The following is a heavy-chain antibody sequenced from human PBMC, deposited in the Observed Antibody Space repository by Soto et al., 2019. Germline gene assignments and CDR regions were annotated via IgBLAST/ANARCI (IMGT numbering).Heavy chain of an antibody. V-gene: IGHV3-48*01. CDR3: ARDLARWAGGGI. CDR1: GFTFSSYS. CDR2: ISSSSSTI. Sequence: EVQLVESGGGLVQPGGSLRLSCAASGFTFSSYSMNWVRQAPGKGLEWVSYISSSSSTIYYADSVKGRFTISRDNAKNSLYLQMNSLRAEDTAVYYGARDLARWAGGGIWGQGTMVTVSS. D-gene: IGHD1-26*01. J-gene: IGHJ3*02.